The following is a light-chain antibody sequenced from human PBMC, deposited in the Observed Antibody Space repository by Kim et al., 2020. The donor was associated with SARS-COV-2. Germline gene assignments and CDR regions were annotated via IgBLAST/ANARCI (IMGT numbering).Light chain of an antibody. CDR3: HQYYATPIT. Sequence: DIVMTQSPDSLAVSLGERATISCRSSQSVSYSSNSYLAWYQQKPGQPPKLLIHWASTRASGVPDRFSGSGSGTDFTLTISSLRPEDVAVYYCHQYYATPITFGQGTRLEIK. V-gene: IGKV4-1*01. J-gene: IGKJ5*01. CDR1: QSVSYSSNSY. CDR2: WAS.